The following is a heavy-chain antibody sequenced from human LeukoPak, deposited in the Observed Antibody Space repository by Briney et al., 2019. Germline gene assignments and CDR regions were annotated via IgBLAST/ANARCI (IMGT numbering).Heavy chain of an antibody. Sequence: PSETLSLTCTVSVGSPSTNSYYWGWVRQAPGEGLEWIGSIYYSGSTNYNPSLESRVTISRDTSKNQFSLRLSSMTAADTAVYFCARARYSSSSGGFDSWGQGTLVTVSS. CDR2: IYYSGST. CDR3: ARARYSSSSGGFDS. CDR1: VGSPSTNSYY. D-gene: IGHD6-6*01. J-gene: IGHJ4*02. V-gene: IGHV4-39*07.